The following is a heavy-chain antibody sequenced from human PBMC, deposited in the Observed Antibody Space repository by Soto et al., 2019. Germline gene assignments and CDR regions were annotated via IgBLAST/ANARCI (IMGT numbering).Heavy chain of an antibody. D-gene: IGHD2-2*01. CDR2: INSDGTTT. Sequence: LSCAASGISFSNTWMHWVRQVPGKGLVWVAYINSDGTTTTYADSVRGRFTISRDNAKNTVYLQMNSLRAEDTALYYCTTDGSYAQYVWGQGTAVTVSS. CDR3: TTDGSYAQYV. J-gene: IGHJ6*02. V-gene: IGHV3-74*01. CDR1: GISFSNTW.